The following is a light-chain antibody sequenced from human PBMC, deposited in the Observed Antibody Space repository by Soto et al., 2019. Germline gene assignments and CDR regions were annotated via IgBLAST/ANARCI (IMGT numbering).Light chain of an antibody. CDR3: QQRSNWLFS. Sequence: EIVLTQSPAILSLSPGERATLSCRASQSVICDLAWYQQKPGQAPRLLIYDASDRPTGITARFSGSESGTDLTLTISSLEPEEFAVYYCQQRSNWLFSCGPGTNLDIK. J-gene: IGKJ3*01. CDR2: DAS. V-gene: IGKV3-11*01. CDR1: QSVICD.